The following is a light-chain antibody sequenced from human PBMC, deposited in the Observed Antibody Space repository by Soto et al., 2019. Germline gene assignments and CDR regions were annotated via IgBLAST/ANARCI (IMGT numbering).Light chain of an antibody. V-gene: IGKV3-20*01. Sequence: EIVLTQSPGTLSLSPGERATLSCGASQSVNGNYLTWYQQKPGQAPRLLIYGASSRATGIPDRFSGSGSGTDFTLTISRLEPEDFAVYYCQQYGSSFRYTFGQGTKLEIK. J-gene: IGKJ2*01. CDR2: GAS. CDR1: QSVNGNY. CDR3: QQYGSSFRYT.